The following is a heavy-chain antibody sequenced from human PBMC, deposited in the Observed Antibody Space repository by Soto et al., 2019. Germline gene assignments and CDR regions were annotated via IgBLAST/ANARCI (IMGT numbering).Heavy chain of an antibody. CDR3: ARAGTSLGYCSTTSCYEFDY. D-gene: IGHD2-2*01. V-gene: IGHV3-48*02. J-gene: IGHJ4*02. Sequence: GGSLRLSCAASGFTFSSYSMNWVRQAPGKGLQWLSYISRSSSNIYYADSVKGRFTISRDNAKNSLYLQMNTLTDEDTAVYYCARAGTSLGYCSTTSCYEFDYWGQGTLVTVSS. CDR1: GFTFSSYS. CDR2: ISRSSSNI.